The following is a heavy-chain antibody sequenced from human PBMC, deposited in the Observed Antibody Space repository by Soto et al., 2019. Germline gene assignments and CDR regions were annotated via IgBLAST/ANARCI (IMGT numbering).Heavy chain of an antibody. D-gene: IGHD6-13*01. CDR3: TPSIAAARDAFDI. CDR1: GSTFSNAW. Sequence: PGGSLRLSCAASGSTFSNAWMNWVRQAPGKGLKRVGRIKSKTDGGTTDYAAPVKGRFTISRDDSKNTLYLQMNSLKTEDSAVYYCTPSIAAARDAFDIWGQGTMVTVSS. CDR2: IKSKTDGGTT. J-gene: IGHJ3*02. V-gene: IGHV3-15*07.